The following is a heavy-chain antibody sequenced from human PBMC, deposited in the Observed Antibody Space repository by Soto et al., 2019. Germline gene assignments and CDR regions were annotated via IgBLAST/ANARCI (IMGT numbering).Heavy chain of an antibody. D-gene: IGHD4-17*01. CDR1: GFTFSSYG. J-gene: IGHJ4*02. Sequence: QVQLVESGGGVVQPGRSLRLSCAASGFTFSSYGMHWVRQAPGKGLEWVAVISYDGSNKYYADSVKGRFTISRDNSKNTLYLQMNSLRAEDTAVYYCASSRDYGDYDRLDYWGQGTLVTVS. CDR3: ASSRDYGDYDRLDY. CDR2: ISYDGSNK. V-gene: IGHV3-30*03.